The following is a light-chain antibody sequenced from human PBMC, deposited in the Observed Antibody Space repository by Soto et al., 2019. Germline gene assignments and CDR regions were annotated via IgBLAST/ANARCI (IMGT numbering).Light chain of an antibody. CDR3: SSYTSSSSSTTCV. J-gene: IGLJ1*01. CDR2: EVS. Sequence: QSALTQPASVSGSPGQSITISCTGTSSDVGTYNYLSWYQQHPGKAPKLMISEVSNRPSGVSNRFSGSKSGNTASLTISGVQADDESDYHCSSYTSSSSSTTCVFGTGTKLTVL. CDR1: SSDVGTYNY. V-gene: IGLV2-14*01.